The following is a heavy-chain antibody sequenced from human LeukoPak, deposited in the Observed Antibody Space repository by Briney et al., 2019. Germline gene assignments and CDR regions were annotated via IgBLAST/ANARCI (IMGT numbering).Heavy chain of an antibody. CDR1: GFTFSSYA. CDR3: AGERSDMTDY. Sequence: PGGSLRLSCAASGFTFSSYAMSWVRQAPGKGLEWVSAISASGGSTYYADSVKGRFTISRDNSKNTLYLQMNSLRADDTAVYYCAGERSDMTDYWGQGTLVTVSS. D-gene: IGHD3-10*01. CDR2: ISASGGST. J-gene: IGHJ4*02. V-gene: IGHV3-23*01.